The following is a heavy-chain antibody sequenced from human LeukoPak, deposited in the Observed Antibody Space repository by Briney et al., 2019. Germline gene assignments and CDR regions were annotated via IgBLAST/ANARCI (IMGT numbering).Heavy chain of an antibody. D-gene: IGHD3-10*01. CDR1: GFTFSSYS. CDR3: ARDSYYYGSGSYGDDAFDI. CDR2: ISSSSSTI. J-gene: IGHJ3*02. Sequence: GGSLRLSCAASGFTFSSYSMNWVRQAPGEGLEWVSDISSSSSTIYYADSVKGRFTISRDNAKNSLYLQMNSLRAEDTAVYYCARDSYYYGSGSYGDDAFDIWGQGTMVTVSS. V-gene: IGHV3-48*01.